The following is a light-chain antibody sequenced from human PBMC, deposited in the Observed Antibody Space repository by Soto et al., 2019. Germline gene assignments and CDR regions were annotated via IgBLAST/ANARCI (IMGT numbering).Light chain of an antibody. J-gene: IGKJ1*01. CDR2: KVF. Sequence: DVVMTQSPLSLPVTLGQPASISCRSTQSLVFSDGNTYLNWFQQRPGQSPRRLIYKVFNRDSGVPDRFSGSGSGTDFTLEISRVEAEDVGVYYCMQGTHWPRTFGQGTKVEIK. V-gene: IGKV2-30*01. CDR1: QSLVFSDGNTY. CDR3: MQGTHWPRT.